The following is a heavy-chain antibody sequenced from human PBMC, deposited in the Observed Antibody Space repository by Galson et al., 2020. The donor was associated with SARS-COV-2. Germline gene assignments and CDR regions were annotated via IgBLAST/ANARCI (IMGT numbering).Heavy chain of an antibody. Sequence: GGSLRLSCTASGFTFGDYAMSWFRQAPGKGLEWVGFIKRKAYGGTTEYAASVKGRFTISRDDSKSIAYLQMNSLKTEDTAVYFCASVLIFGVVMGGGVYGMDVWGQGTTVTVSS. CDR1: GFTFGDYA. CDR2: IKRKAYGGTT. CDR3: ASVLIFGVVMGGGVYGMDV. J-gene: IGHJ6*02. V-gene: IGHV3-49*03. D-gene: IGHD3-3*01.